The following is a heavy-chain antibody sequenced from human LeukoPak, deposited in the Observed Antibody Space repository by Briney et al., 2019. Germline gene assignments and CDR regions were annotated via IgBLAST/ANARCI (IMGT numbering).Heavy chain of an antibody. CDR2: ISSSGSTI. Sequence: GGSLRLSCTASGFVFDEHGMTWVRQVPGKGLEWVSYISSSGSTIYYADSVKGRFTISRDNAKNSLYLQMNSLRAEDTAVYYCARDQAIGVRGICWFDPWGQGTLVTVSS. CDR3: ARDQAIGVRGICWFDP. D-gene: IGHD3-10*01. CDR1: GFVFDEHG. V-gene: IGHV3-11*01. J-gene: IGHJ5*02.